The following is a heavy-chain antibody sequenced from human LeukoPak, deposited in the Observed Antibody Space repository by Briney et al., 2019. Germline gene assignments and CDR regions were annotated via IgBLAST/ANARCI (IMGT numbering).Heavy chain of an antibody. CDR1: GFTFSSYT. D-gene: IGHD6-13*01. V-gene: IGHV3-21*01. CDR3: ARELVLDY. CDR2: ISSSSTYI. J-gene: IGHJ4*02. Sequence: GGSLRLSCAASGFTFSSYTMNWVRLAPWKGLEWVSSISSSSTYIYYADSVKGRFTISRDNAKNSLYLQMNSLRAEDTAVYYCARELVLDYWGQGTLVTVSS.